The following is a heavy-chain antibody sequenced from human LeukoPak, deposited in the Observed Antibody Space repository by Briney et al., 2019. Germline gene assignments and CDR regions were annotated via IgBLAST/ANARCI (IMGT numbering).Heavy chain of an antibody. CDR3: AKDSKRWKTYYYASGSYYFEY. J-gene: IGHJ4*02. V-gene: IGHV3-30*02. Sequence: PGGSLRLSCAASGFTFSSYGIHWVRQAPGKGLEWVAFIRYDGNNKYYADSVKGRFTISRDNSKYTLYLQMNSLRAEDTAVYYCAKDSKRWKTYYYASGSYYFEYWGQGTLVTVSS. CDR1: GFTFSSYG. D-gene: IGHD3-10*01. CDR2: IRYDGNNK.